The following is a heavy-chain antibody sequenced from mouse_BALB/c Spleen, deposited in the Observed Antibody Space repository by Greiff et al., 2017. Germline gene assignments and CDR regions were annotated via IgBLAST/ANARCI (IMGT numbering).Heavy chain of an antibody. CDR3: ARREIYYGNYDY. CDR2: INPSTGYT. Sequence: QVQLKQSGAELAKPGASVKMSCKASGYTFTSYWMHWVKQRPGPGLEWIGYINPSTGYTEYNQKFKDKATLTADKSSSTAYMQLSSLTSEDSAVYYCARREIYYGNYDYWGQGTTLTVSS. V-gene: IGHV1-7*01. J-gene: IGHJ2*01. D-gene: IGHD2-1*01. CDR1: GYTFTSYW.